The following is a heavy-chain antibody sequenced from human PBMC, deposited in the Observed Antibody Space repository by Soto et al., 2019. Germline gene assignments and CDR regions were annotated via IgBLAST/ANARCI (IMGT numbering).Heavy chain of an antibody. Sequence: GGSLRLSCVGSGFMFDSYPMNWVRQAPGKGLEWVSYINSGSDSIYYAESVKGRFTISRDNARNSLSLQMNSLSDEDTAVYYCAKSGDSAGWGIDFWGQGTLVTVSS. V-gene: IGHV3-48*02. CDR3: AKSGDSAGWGIDF. CDR2: INSGSDSI. CDR1: GFMFDSYP. J-gene: IGHJ4*02. D-gene: IGHD6-19*01.